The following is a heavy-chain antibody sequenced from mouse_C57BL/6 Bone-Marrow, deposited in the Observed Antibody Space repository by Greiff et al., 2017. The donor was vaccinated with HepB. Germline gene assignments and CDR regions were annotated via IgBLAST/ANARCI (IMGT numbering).Heavy chain of an antibody. D-gene: IGHD2-5*01. CDR1: GYTFTSYG. Sequence: QVQLQQSGAELARPGASVKLSCKASGYTFTSYGISWVKQRTGQGLEWIGEIYPRSGNTYYNEKFKGKATLTADKSSSTAYMELRSLTSEDSAVYFCARAYSNYRYFDVWGTGTTVTVSS. CDR3: ARAYSNYRYFDV. CDR2: IYPRSGNT. J-gene: IGHJ1*03. V-gene: IGHV1-81*01.